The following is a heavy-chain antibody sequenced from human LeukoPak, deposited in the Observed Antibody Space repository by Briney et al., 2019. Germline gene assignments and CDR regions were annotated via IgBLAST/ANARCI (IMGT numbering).Heavy chain of an antibody. CDR2: IKQDGSEK. J-gene: IGHJ5*02. D-gene: IGHD4-17*01. Sequence: GGSLRLSCAASGFTFSTYEMNWVRQAPGKGLEWVANIKQDGSEKYYVDSVKGRFTISRDNAKNSLYLQMNSLRAEDTAVYYCAREYGGYWFDPWGQGTLVTVSS. CDR3: AREYGGYWFDP. V-gene: IGHV3-7*01. CDR1: GFTFSTYE.